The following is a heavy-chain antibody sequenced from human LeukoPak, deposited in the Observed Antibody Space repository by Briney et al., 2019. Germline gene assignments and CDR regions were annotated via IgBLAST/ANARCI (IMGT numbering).Heavy chain of an antibody. CDR3: ARNKVTDY. CDR2: IKQDGSEK. V-gene: IGHV3-7*01. CDR1: GFTFRSYW. Sequence: PGGSLRLSCAASGFTFRSYWVSWVRQAPGKGLEWVANIKQDGSEKNYADSVKGRFTISRDNAKNTLYLQMNSLRAEDTGVYYCARNKVTDYWGQGTLVTVSS. D-gene: IGHD2-21*02. J-gene: IGHJ4*02.